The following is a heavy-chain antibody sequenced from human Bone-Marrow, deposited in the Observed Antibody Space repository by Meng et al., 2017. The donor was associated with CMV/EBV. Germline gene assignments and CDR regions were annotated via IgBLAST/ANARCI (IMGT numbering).Heavy chain of an antibody. Sequence: SETLSLTCTVSGGSVSSGSYYWSWIRQPPGKGLEWIGYIYYSGSTNYNPSLKSRVTISVDTSKNQFSLKLSSVTAADTAVYYCARVGTSGLGEVYWGQGPLVTVSS. V-gene: IGHV4-61*01. CDR3: ARVGTSGLGEVY. CDR2: IYYSGST. CDR1: GGSVSSGSYY. J-gene: IGHJ4*02. D-gene: IGHD1-1*01.